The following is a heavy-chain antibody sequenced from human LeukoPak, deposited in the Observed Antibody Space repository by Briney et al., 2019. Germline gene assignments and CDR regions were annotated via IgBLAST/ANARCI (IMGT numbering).Heavy chain of an antibody. CDR1: GGSISSSSYY. Sequence: SETLSLTCTVSGGSISSSSYYWGWIRQPPGKGLEWIGSIYYSGSTYYNPSLKSRVTISVDTSKNQFSLKLSSVTAADTAVYYCARVKIQLLIDYWGQGTLVTVSS. CDR2: IYYSGST. D-gene: IGHD5-18*01. V-gene: IGHV4-39*07. J-gene: IGHJ4*02. CDR3: ARVKIQLLIDY.